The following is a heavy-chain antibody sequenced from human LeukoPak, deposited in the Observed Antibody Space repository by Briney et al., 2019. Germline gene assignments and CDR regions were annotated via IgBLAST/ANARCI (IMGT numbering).Heavy chain of an antibody. CDR3: ARESGDQYFDY. J-gene: IGHJ4*02. D-gene: IGHD4-17*01. V-gene: IGHV4-61*01. CDR1: GGSVSSNTYY. Sequence: SETLSLTCTVSGGSVSSNTYYWSWIRQPPGKGLEWIGYIYYSGSTNYNPSLKSRVTISVDMSKNQFSLKLNSITAADTAVYYCARESGDQYFDYWGQGTLVTVSS. CDR2: IYYSGST.